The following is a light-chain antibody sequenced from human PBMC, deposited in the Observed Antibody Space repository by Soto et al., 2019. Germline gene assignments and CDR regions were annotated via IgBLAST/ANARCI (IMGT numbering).Light chain of an antibody. CDR1: SSDIGRYNL. V-gene: IGLV2-23*01. CDR2: EDI. Sequence: QSVLTQPASVSGSPGQSITISCTGTSSDIGRYNLVSWYQQHPGKAPKLIIYEDIERPSGVSDRFSGSKSGNTASLTISGLQTEDEADYYCCSYAGGASVVFGGGTKPPS. J-gene: IGLJ2*01. CDR3: CSYAGGASVV.